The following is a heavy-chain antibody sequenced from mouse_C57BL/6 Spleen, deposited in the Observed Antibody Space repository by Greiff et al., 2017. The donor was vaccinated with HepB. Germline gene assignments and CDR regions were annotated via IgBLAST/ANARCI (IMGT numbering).Heavy chain of an antibody. CDR2: INPNNGGT. CDR3: ARQGGSSPFDY. D-gene: IGHD1-1*01. CDR1: GYTFTDYY. Sequence: EVQLQQSGPELVKPGASVKISCKASGYTFTDYYMNWVKQSHGKSLEWIGDINPNNGGTSYNQKFKGKATLTVDKSSSTAYMELRSLTSEDSAVYYCARQGGSSPFDYWGQGTTLTVSS. V-gene: IGHV1-26*01. J-gene: IGHJ2*01.